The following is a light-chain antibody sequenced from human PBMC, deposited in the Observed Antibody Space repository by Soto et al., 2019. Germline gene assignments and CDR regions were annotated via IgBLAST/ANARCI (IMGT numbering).Light chain of an antibody. CDR1: SSDVGAYNH. J-gene: IGLJ2*01. V-gene: IGLV2-8*01. CDR3: SSYAGSNNLI. Sequence: QSALTQPPTASGSLGQSVTISCTGTSSDVGAYNHVSWYQQYPGKAPTLMIYGVSKRPSGVPDRFSGSKSGNTASLTVSGLQAEDEADYYCSSYAGSNNLIFGGGTKLTVL. CDR2: GVS.